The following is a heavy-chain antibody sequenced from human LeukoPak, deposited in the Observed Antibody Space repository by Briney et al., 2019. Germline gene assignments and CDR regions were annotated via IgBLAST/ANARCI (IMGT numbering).Heavy chain of an antibody. D-gene: IGHD6-13*01. Sequence: SETLSLTCTVSGGSISSYYWSWIRQPPGKGLEWIGYIYYSGSTNYNPSLKSRVTISVDTSKNQFSLKLSSVIAADTAVYYCARAPRKYSSSWYTGIDYWGQGTLVTVSS. V-gene: IGHV4-59*01. CDR2: IYYSGST. CDR3: ARAPRKYSSSWYTGIDY. CDR1: GGSISSYY. J-gene: IGHJ4*02.